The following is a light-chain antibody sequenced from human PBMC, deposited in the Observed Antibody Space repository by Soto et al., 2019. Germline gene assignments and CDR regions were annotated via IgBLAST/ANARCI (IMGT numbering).Light chain of an antibody. Sequence: EVVLTQSPATLSLSPGEGATLSCRASQSVRTKLAWYQQKAGQAPRLLIYGASTRATGIPDRFSGSGSGTEFTLTISSLQSEDFAVYYCQQYNSWPPITFGQGTRLEIK. V-gene: IGKV3-15*01. CDR1: QSVRTK. CDR2: GAS. J-gene: IGKJ5*01. CDR3: QQYNSWPPIT.